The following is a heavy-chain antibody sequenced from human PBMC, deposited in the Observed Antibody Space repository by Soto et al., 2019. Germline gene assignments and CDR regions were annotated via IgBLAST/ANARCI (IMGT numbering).Heavy chain of an antibody. J-gene: IGHJ5*02. CDR3: TTAAFCSGATCYSGHNWFDP. Sequence: ASVKVSCKVSGYTLTEVSIHWVRQAPGKGLEWMGGFDPENDETNYAQRFQGRFTMTEDSSTDTAFMELHSLRSDDTAVYYCTTAAFCSGATCYSGHNWFDPWGQGTLVTV. D-gene: IGHD2-15*01. V-gene: IGHV1-24*01. CDR1: GYTLTEVS. CDR2: FDPENDET.